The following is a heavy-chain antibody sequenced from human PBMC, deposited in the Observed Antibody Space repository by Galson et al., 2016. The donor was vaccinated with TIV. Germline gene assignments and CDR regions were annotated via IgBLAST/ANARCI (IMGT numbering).Heavy chain of an antibody. CDR2: IIPMLGTT. CDR3: ARAQNLVDSSGYYRQASDI. Sequence: SVKVSCKASGVTFSSYAINWVRQAPGQGLEWMGGIIPMLGTTNYAQKFQGRVTITTVAATSTAYMQLSSLRSEDTAVYYCARAQNLVDSSGYYRQASDIWGPGTMVTVST. D-gene: IGHD3-22*01. V-gene: IGHV1-69*05. CDR1: GVTFSSYA. J-gene: IGHJ3*02.